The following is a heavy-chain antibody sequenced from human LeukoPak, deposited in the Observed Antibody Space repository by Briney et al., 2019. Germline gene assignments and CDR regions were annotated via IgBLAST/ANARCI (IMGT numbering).Heavy chain of an antibody. J-gene: IGHJ5*02. D-gene: IGHD6-19*01. CDR2: IKQDGSEK. CDR1: GFTFSSYW. CDR3: ARKMAMAVAGISWFDP. V-gene: IGHV3-7*01. Sequence: PGGSLRLSCAASGFTFSSYWMSWVRQAPGKGLEWVANIKQDGSEKYYVDSVKGRFTISRDNAKNSLSLQMNSLRAEDTAVYYCARKMAMAVAGISWFDPWGQGTLVTVSS.